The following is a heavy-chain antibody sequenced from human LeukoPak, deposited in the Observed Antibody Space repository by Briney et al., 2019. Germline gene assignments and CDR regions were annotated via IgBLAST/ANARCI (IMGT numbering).Heavy chain of an antibody. J-gene: IGHJ5*02. V-gene: IGHV3-30*04. Sequence: GGSLRLSCAASGFTFSSYAMHWVGKAPAKGLEWGAVISYDGSNKYYADSVKGRFTISRDNSKNTLYLQMNSLRAEDTAVYYCARDLDCSSTSCYELYGHPWGQGTLVTVSS. CDR2: ISYDGSNK. CDR1: GFTFSSYA. CDR3: ARDLDCSSTSCYELYGHP. D-gene: IGHD2-2*01.